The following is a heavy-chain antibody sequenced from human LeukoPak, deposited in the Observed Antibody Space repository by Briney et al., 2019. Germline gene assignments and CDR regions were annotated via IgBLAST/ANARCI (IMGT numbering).Heavy chain of an antibody. J-gene: IGHJ4*02. Sequence: GASVKVSCKASGGTFSSYDINWVRQATGQGLEWMGWMNPNSGNTGYAQKFQGRVTMTRNTSISTAYMELSSLRSEDTAVYYCARGQNYYDSSGYYENDYWGQGTLVTVSS. CDR2: MNPNSGNT. CDR3: ARGQNYYDSSGYYENDY. D-gene: IGHD3-22*01. CDR1: GGTFSSYD. V-gene: IGHV1-8*02.